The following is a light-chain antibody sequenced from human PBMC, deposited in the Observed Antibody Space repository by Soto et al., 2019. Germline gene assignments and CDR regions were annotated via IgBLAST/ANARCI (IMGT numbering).Light chain of an antibody. V-gene: IGLV2-11*01. J-gene: IGLJ1*01. CDR1: SSDVGGYKY. CDR3: CSYAGGPEV. CDR2: GVS. Sequence: QSALTQPRSVSGSPGQSVTISCTGTSSDVGGYKYVSWYQQKPGKAPKLIIYGVSRWPSGVPNRFSGSKSGNRASLTISGLQAEDEGDYYCCSYAGGPEVFGTGTKPTVL.